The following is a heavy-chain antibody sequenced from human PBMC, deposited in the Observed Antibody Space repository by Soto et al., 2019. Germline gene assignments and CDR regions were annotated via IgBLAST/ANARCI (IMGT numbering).Heavy chain of an antibody. Sequence: PVGSLRLSCAASGFTFSSYAMSWVRQAPGKGLEWVSAISGSGGSTYYADSVKGRFTISRDNSRNTLYLQMNSLRAEDTAVYYCAKGLTGRDGMDVWGQGTTVTVSS. V-gene: IGHV3-23*01. D-gene: IGHD3-9*01. CDR2: ISGSGGST. CDR1: GFTFSSYA. CDR3: AKGLTGRDGMDV. J-gene: IGHJ6*02.